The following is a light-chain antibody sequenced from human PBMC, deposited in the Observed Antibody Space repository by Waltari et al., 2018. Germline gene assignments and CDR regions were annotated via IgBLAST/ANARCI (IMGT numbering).Light chain of an antibody. V-gene: IGKV3-15*01. J-gene: IGKJ1*01. Sequence: EIVMTHSPATLSVSPGERATLSCRASQSVGSTLAWYQQKPGQPPRLLIYGASTRATGIPARFSGSGSGTEFTLTISSLQSEDFAVYYCQQYDNWPQTFGQGTKVEIK. CDR3: QQYDNWPQT. CDR2: GAS. CDR1: QSVGST.